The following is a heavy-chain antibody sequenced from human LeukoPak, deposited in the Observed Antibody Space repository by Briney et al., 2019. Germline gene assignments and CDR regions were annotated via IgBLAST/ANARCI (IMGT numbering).Heavy chain of an antibody. CDR2: INHSGST. J-gene: IGHJ4*02. V-gene: IGHV4-34*01. CDR3: ARGATVWYVTPLNY. D-gene: IGHD4-17*01. Sequence: SETLSLTCAVYGGSFSGYYWSWIRQPPGKGLEWIGEINHSGSTNYNPSLKSRVTISVDTSKNQFSLKLSSVTAADTAVYYCARGATVWYVTPLNYWGQGTLVTVSS. CDR1: GGSFSGYY.